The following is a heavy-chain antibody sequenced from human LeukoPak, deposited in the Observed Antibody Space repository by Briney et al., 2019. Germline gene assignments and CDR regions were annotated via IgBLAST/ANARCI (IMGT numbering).Heavy chain of an antibody. CDR1: GFTFSSYE. J-gene: IGHJ4*02. D-gene: IGHD5-18*01. CDR3: ARPEGGMDTAMEGAIDY. CDR2: ISSSGSTI. V-gene: IGHV3-48*03. Sequence: GGSLRLSCAASGFTFSSYEMNWVRQAPGKGLEWVSYISSSGSTIYYADSVKGRFTISRDNAKNSLYLQMNSLRAEDTAVHYCARPEGGMDTAMEGAIDYWGQGTLVTVSS.